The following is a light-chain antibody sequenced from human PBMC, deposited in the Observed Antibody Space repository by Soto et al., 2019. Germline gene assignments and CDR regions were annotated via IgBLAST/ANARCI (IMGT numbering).Light chain of an antibody. V-gene: IGLV2-14*01. CDR2: DVS. CDR3: SSYTSSSTVV. CDR1: SSDVGGYNY. J-gene: IGLJ2*01. Sequence: QSALTRPASVSGSPGQSITISCTGTSSDVGGYNYVSWYQQHPGKAPKLMIYDVSNRPSGVSNRFSGSKSGNTASLTISGLQAEDDADYYCSSYTSSSTVVFAAGTTVTVL.